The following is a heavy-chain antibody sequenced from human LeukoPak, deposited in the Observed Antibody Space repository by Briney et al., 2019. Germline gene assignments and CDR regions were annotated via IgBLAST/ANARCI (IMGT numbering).Heavy chain of an antibody. CDR1: GASLSNSDYY. Sequence: PSETLSLTCSVSGASLSNSDYYWGWIRQPPGKGLEWIGSIYYSGSTYYNPSLKSRVTISVDTSKNQFSLKLSSVTAADTAVYYCARHQPPSNCSSTSCYAFDIWGQGTMVTVSS. D-gene: IGHD2-2*01. V-gene: IGHV4-39*01. CDR3: ARHQPPSNCSSTSCYAFDI. CDR2: IYYSGST. J-gene: IGHJ3*02.